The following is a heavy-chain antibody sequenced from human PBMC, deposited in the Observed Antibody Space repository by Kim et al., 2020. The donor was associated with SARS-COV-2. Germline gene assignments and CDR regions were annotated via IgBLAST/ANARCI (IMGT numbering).Heavy chain of an antibody. V-gene: IGHV3-23*01. CDR1: GFTFSSYA. J-gene: IGHJ4*02. CDR2: ISGSGGST. Sequence: GGSLRLSCAASGFTFSSYAMSWVRQAPGKGLEWVSAISGSGGSTYYADSVKGRFTISRDNSKNTLYLQMNSLRAEDTAVYYCARIQRVFIDIVVVPAAIRAFTSGYSYVPYFDYWGQGTLVTVSS. D-gene: IGHD2-2*02. CDR3: ARIQRVFIDIVVVPAAIRAFTSGYSYVPYFDY.